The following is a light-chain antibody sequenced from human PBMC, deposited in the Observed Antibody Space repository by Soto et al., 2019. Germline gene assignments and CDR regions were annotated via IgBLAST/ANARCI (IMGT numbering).Light chain of an antibody. Sequence: EIVMTQSPATLSVSPGGSATLSCRASQSVNTNLAWYQQKPGRAPRLLIHGASTRATGIPARFSGSGSGTEFTLNISSLQSEDVAVYYCQQYNNWPPYTFGQGTKLEIK. J-gene: IGKJ2*01. CDR2: GAS. CDR3: QQYNNWPPYT. CDR1: QSVNTN. V-gene: IGKV3-15*01.